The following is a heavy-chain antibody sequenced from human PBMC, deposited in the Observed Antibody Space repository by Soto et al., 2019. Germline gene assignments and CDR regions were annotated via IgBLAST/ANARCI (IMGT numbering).Heavy chain of an antibody. CDR2: IFSNDEK. D-gene: IGHD3-9*01. CDR1: GFSLSNARMG. J-gene: IGHJ4*02. V-gene: IGHV2-26*01. CDR3: ARMARDYDILTGYCDY. Sequence: ASGPTLVNPTETLTLTCTVSGFSLSNARMGVSWIRQPPGKALEWLAHIFSNDEKSYSTSLKSRLTISKDTSKSQVVLTMTNMDPVDTATYYCARMARDYDILTGYCDYWGQGTLVTVSS.